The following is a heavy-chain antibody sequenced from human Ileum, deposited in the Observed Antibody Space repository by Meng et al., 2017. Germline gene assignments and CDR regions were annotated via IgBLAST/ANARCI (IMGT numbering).Heavy chain of an antibody. J-gene: IGHJ4*02. CDR2: ISHSGSA. V-gene: IGHV4-4*02. CDR3: ARHGGYSQDF. CDR1: SGSISSNTY. Sequence: VRLQGLVPGLVRPSGTLSLPCAVSSGSISSNTYWSWVRPPPGKGLEWIGQISHSGSAYYNPSLKSRVTMSVDKSKSQFSLMLTSVTAADTAIYYCARHGGYSQDFWGQGTLVTVSS. D-gene: IGHD4-23*01.